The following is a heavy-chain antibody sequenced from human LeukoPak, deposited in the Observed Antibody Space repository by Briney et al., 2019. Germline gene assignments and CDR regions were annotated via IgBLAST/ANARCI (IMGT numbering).Heavy chain of an antibody. CDR3: ARDSSSSFDY. D-gene: IGHD6-6*01. CDR1: GGSFSGYY. Sequence: SETLSLTCAVYGGSFSGYYWSWIRQPPGKGLEWIGEINHSGSTNYNPSLKSRVTISVDTSKNQFTLKLSSVTAADTAVYYCARDSSSSFDYWGQGTLVTVSS. J-gene: IGHJ4*02. CDR2: INHSGST. V-gene: IGHV4-34*01.